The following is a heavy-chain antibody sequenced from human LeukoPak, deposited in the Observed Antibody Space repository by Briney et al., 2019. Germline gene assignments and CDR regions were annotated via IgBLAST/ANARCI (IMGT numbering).Heavy chain of an antibody. D-gene: IGHD1-26*01. CDR2: ISWNSGSI. Sequence: PGRSLRLSCAASGFTFDDYAMHWVRQAPGKGLEWVSGISWNSGSIGYADSVKGRFTISRDNAKNSLYLQMNSLRAEDTALYYCAAAPGLGSGSYPTPFDYWGQGTLVTVSS. J-gene: IGHJ4*02. CDR1: GFTFDDYA. V-gene: IGHV3-9*01. CDR3: AAAPGLGSGSYPTPFDY.